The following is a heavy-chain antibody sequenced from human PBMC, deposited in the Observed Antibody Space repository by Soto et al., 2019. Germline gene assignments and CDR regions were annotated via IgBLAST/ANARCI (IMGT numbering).Heavy chain of an antibody. Sequence: VQLVESGGGVVLPGRSLRLSCVASGFLFDTYGMHWVRQTPGKGLEWVAIISYDGSHKEYADSVKGRFAISRDNSENTLYLQMNNLGVEDTALYYCATSASSDHWGQGTQVTVSS. D-gene: IGHD1-26*01. CDR2: ISYDGSHK. CDR3: ATSASSDH. CDR1: GFLFDTYG. V-gene: IGHV3-30*03. J-gene: IGHJ4*02.